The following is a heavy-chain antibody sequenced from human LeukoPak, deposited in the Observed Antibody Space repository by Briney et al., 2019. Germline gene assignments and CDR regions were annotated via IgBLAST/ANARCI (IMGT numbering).Heavy chain of an antibody. J-gene: IGHJ4*02. CDR1: GYTFTSYG. CDR2: ISAYNGNT. Sequence: VASVKVSCKASGYTFTSYGISWVRQAPGQGLEWMGWISAYNGNTNYAQKLQGRVTMTTDTSTSTAYMELRSLRSDDTAVYYCARDTLVSGWESGVGYWGQGTLVTVSS. CDR3: ARDTLVSGWESGVGY. V-gene: IGHV1-18*01. D-gene: IGHD6-19*01.